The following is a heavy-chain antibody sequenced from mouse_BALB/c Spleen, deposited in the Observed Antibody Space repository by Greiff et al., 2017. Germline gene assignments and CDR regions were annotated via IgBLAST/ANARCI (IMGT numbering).Heavy chain of an antibody. Sequence: EVKLVESGGGLVQPGGSLRLSCATSGFTFTDYYMSWVRQPPGKALEWLGFIRNKANGYTTEYSASVKGRFTISRDNSQSILYLQMNTLRAEDSATYYCARMPSLGRRAMDYWGQGTSVTVSS. CDR1: GFTFTDYY. V-gene: IGHV7-3*02. CDR3: ARMPSLGRRAMDY. CDR2: IRNKANGYTT. D-gene: IGHD4-1*01. J-gene: IGHJ4*01.